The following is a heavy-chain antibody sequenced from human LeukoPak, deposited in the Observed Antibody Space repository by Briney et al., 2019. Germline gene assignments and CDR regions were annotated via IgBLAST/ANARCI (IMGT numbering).Heavy chain of an antibody. CDR2: INHSGST. Sequence: SETLSLTCAVYGGSFSGYYWSWIRQPPGKGLEWIGEINHSGSTNYNPSLKSRVTISVDTSKNQFSLELSSVTAADTAVYYCARGRGWYGGNSRTAYYYYGMDVWGQGTTVTVSS. CDR1: GGSFSGYY. CDR3: ARGRGWYGGNSRTAYYYYGMDV. J-gene: IGHJ6*02. D-gene: IGHD6-19*01. V-gene: IGHV4-34*01.